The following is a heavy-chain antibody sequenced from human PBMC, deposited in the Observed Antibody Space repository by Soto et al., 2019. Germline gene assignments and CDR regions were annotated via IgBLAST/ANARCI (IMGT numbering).Heavy chain of an antibody. J-gene: IGHJ6*02. Sequence: GGSLRLSCAASGFTFSSYGMHWVRQAPGKGLEWVAVISYDGSNKYYADSVKGRFTISRDNSKNTLYLQMNSLRAEDTAVYYCAKKREEQLVSPYYYYYGMDVWGQGTTVTVSS. CDR1: GFTFSSYG. D-gene: IGHD6-6*01. CDR2: ISYDGSNK. CDR3: AKKREEQLVSPYYYYYGMDV. V-gene: IGHV3-30*18.